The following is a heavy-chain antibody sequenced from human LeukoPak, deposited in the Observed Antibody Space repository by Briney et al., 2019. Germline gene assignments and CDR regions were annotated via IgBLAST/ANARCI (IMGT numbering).Heavy chain of an antibody. J-gene: IGHJ4*02. CDR1: GFTFSSYA. CDR2: ISSNGGST. D-gene: IGHD3-10*01. CDR3: ARDGYYGSPFDY. V-gene: IGHV3-64*04. Sequence: PGGSLRPSCSASGFTFSSYAMHWVRQAPGKGLEYVSAISSNGGSTYYADSVKGRFTISRDNSKNTLYLQMNSLRAEDTAVYYCARDGYYGSPFDYWGQGTLVTVSS.